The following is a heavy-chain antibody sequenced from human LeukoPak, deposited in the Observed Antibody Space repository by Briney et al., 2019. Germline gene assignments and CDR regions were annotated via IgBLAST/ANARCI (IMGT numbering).Heavy chain of an antibody. J-gene: IGHJ3*02. D-gene: IGHD5-24*01. V-gene: IGHV1-2*02. CDR3: ARARDGSDAFDI. CDR1: GYTFTGYY. CDR2: INPNSGGT. Sequence: ASVKVSCKASGYTFTGYYMHWARQAPGQGLEWMGWINPNSGGTNYAQKFQGRVTMTRDTSISTAYMELSRLRSDDTAVYYCARARDGSDAFDIWGQGTMVTVSS.